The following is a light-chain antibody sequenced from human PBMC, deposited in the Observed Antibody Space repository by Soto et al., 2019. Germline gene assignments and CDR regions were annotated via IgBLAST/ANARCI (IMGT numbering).Light chain of an antibody. CDR2: DVS. CDR3: SSYTSSSTLSTYV. Sequence: QSALTQPASVSGSPGQSITISCTGTSSDVGGYNYVSWYQHHTGKAPILMMYDVSNRPSGVSNRFSGSKSGNTASLIISGLQAEDEADYYCSSYTSSSTLSTYVFGTGTKLTVL. CDR1: SSDVGGYNY. J-gene: IGLJ1*01. V-gene: IGLV2-14*03.